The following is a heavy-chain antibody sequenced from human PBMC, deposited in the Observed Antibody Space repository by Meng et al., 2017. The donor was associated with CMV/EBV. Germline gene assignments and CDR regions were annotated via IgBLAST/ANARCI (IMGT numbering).Heavy chain of an antibody. CDR2: TYYKSKWYN. CDR1: GDCVSSNSAA. J-gene: IGHJ5*02. CDR3: AKAGLLWFGGGFDP. Sequence: QVQLQQSGPGLVMPSQTLSLTCSTSGDCVSSNSAAWHWIRLSPSRGLEWLGRTYYKSKWYNNKAVSVKSRITINPDTSMNHFSLQLNSLTPEERAVYYCAKAGLLWFGGGFDPWGPGTLVTVSS. V-gene: IGHV6-1*01. D-gene: IGHD3-10*01.